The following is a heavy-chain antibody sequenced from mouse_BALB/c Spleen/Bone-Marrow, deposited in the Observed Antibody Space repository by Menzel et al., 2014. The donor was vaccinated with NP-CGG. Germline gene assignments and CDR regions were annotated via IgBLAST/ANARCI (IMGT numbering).Heavy chain of an antibody. V-gene: IGHV4-1*02. D-gene: IGHD1-1*01. J-gene: IGHJ2*01. CDR2: INPDSSTI. Sequence: EVKVIESGGGLVQPGGSLKLSCAVSGFDFSRYWMSWVRQAPGKGLEWIGEINPDSSTINYTPSLKDKFIISRDNAKNTLYLQMSKVRSEDTALYYCARLGYCGSSDYWGQGTTLTVSS. CDR3: ARLGYCGSSDY. CDR1: GFDFSRYW.